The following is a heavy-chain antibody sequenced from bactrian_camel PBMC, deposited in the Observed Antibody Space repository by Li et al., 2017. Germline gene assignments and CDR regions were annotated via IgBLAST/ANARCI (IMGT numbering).Heavy chain of an antibody. V-gene: IGHV3S53*01. CDR3: APDSSPQMGCY. D-gene: IGHD3*01. CDR1: GYRYSTYC. Sequence: HVQLVGSGGGLVQPGGSLRLSCVVSGYRYSTYCMGWFRQVPGNEREPLASIDSDGRTSVADSVKGRFTISQNDAKNVVYLQVDNMKLDDTAMYYCAPDSSPQMGCYWTRGTQVTVS. CDR2: IDSDGRT. J-gene: IGHJ4*01.